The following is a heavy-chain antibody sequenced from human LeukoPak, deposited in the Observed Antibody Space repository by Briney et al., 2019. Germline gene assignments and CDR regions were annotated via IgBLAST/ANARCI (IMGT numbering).Heavy chain of an antibody. V-gene: IGHV3-23*01. CDR2: ISGSGGST. CDR1: GFTFSSYA. J-gene: IGHJ5*02. Sequence: GGSLRLSCAASGFTFSSYAMSWVRQAPGKGLEWVSAISGSGGSTYYADSVKGRFTISRDNSKNTLYLQMNSLRAEDTAVYYCAKDLALSLYDSSGHTPHWFDPWGQGTLVTVSS. D-gene: IGHD3-22*01. CDR3: AKDLALSLYDSSGHTPHWFDP.